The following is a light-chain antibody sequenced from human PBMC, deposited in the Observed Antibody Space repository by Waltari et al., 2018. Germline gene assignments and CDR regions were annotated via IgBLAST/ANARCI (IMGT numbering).Light chain of an antibody. J-gene: IGKJ2*01. V-gene: IGKV2-28*01. CDR1: QSLLHSNGYNY. CDR3: MQALQTPYT. Sequence: DIVMTQSLLSLSVTPGEAASISCRSSQSLLHSNGYNYLDWYLQKPGQSPQLLIYLGSNRASGVPDRFSGSASGTDFTLKISRVEAEDVGVYYCMQALQTPYTFGQGTKLEIK. CDR2: LGS.